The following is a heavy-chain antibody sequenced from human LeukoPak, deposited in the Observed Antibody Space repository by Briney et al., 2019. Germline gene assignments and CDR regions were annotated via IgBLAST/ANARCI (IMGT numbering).Heavy chain of an antibody. CDR1: GFTFSNYG. V-gene: IGHV3-33*01. D-gene: IGHD4-23*01. CDR2: IWYDGSNE. J-gene: IGHJ4*02. CDR3: ARGYGGNSGCFDY. Sequence: PGGSLRLSCAASGFTFSNYGMHWVRQAPGKGLEWVAVIWYDGSNEYYADSVKGRFTISRDSSKNTLYLQMNSLRAEDTAVYYCARGYGGNSGCFDYWGQGTLVTVSS.